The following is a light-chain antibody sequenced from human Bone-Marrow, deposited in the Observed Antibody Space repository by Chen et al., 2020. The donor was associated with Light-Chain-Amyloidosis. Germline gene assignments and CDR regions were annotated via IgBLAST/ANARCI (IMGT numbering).Light chain of an antibody. CDR3: QQYGTSPLT. V-gene: IGKV3-20*01. Sequence: EIVLTQSAGNLSLAPGEGANLSCRASQTISSNYLTWYQQKFGQAPRLLIYGSSSRAPGIPDRFTGSGSWTDFTLTINRLEPEDFAMYYCQQYGTSPLTFGGGTKVESK. CDR2: GSS. J-gene: IGKJ4*01. CDR1: QTISSNY.